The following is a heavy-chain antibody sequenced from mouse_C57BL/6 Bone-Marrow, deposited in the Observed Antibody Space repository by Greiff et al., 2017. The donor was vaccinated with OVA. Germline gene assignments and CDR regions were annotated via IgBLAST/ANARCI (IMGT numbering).Heavy chain of an antibody. CDR1: GYSITSGYY. V-gene: IGHV3-6*01. CDR3: ARGGYGSSYDY. J-gene: IGHJ2*01. CDR2: ISYDGSN. Sequence: EVKLMESGPGLVKPSQSLSLTCSVTGYSITSGYYWNWIRQFPGNKLEWMGYISYDGSNNYNPSLKNRISITRDTSKNQFFLKLNSVTTEDTATYYCARGGYGSSYDYWGKGTTLTVSS. D-gene: IGHD1-1*01.